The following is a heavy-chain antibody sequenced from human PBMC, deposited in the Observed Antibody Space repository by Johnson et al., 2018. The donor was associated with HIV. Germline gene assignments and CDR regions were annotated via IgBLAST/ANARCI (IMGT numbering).Heavy chain of an antibody. J-gene: IGHJ3*02. Sequence: VQLVESGGGVVRPGGSLRLSCAASGFSFEDYGMSWVRQAPGKGLEWVSGISWNSGSIGYADSVKGRFIISRDNAKNSLYLQMTSLRAEDTAVYYCARPGDTTMVSAFDIWGQGTMVTISS. D-gene: IGHD5-18*01. V-gene: IGHV3-20*04. CDR3: ARPGDTTMVSAFDI. CDR2: ISWNSGSI. CDR1: GFSFEDYG.